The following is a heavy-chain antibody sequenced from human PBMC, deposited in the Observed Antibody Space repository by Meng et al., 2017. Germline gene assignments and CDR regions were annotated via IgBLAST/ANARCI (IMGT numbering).Heavy chain of an antibody. Sequence: QGQLQPGGAVLVMPSETRALTGAVYGGSFSGYYWSWIRQPPGKGLEWIGEINHSGSTNYNPSLKSRVTISVDTSKDQFSLKLSSVTAADTAVYYCARKFTMVRGIYNWFDPWGQGTLVTVSS. D-gene: IGHD3-10*01. J-gene: IGHJ5*02. CDR2: INHSGST. CDR1: GGSFSGYY. CDR3: ARKFTMVRGIYNWFDP. V-gene: IGHV4-34*01.